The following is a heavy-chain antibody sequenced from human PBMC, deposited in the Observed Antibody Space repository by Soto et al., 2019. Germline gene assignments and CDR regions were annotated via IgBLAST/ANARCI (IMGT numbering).Heavy chain of an antibody. V-gene: IGHV1-2*02. CDR1: GYAFTGYY. CDR2: INPNSGGT. CDR3: AASGGGWLLTWGYYYYGVDV. J-gene: IGHJ6*02. D-gene: IGHD2-15*01. Sequence: GASVKVSCKASGYAFTGYYMHWVRQAPGQGLEWMGWINPNSGGTNYAQKFQGRVTMTRDTSISTAYMELSRLRSDDMAVYYCAASGGGWLLTWGYYYYGVDVWGQGTTVTV.